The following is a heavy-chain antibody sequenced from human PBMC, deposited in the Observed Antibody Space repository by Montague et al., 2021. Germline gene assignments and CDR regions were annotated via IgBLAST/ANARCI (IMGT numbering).Heavy chain of an antibody. D-gene: IGHD7-27*01. V-gene: IGHV4-59*08. CDR2: IYHSWST. CDR3: ARRLGIRAPFDY. Sequence: SETLSLTCSVSGGSISSYYWTWIRQSPGKGLEWIGHIYHSWSTDYNPSLKSRVTILVDTSVNQFSLNLRSVTAADTAVYFCARRLGIRAPFDYWGQGTLVTVSS. CDR1: GGSISSYY. J-gene: IGHJ4*02.